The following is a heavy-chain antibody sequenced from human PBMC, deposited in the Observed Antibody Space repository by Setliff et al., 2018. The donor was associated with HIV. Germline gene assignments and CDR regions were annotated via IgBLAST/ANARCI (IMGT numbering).Heavy chain of an antibody. CDR1: GGSISSFY. CDR3: ARSYCGGDCYPDY. J-gene: IGHJ4*02. V-gene: IGHV4-59*01. CDR2: IYYRGST. Sequence: SETLSLTCTVSGGSISSFYWSWIRQSPGKGLEWIGYIYYRGSTNYNPSLKSRVTISVDTSKNQFSLKLSSVTAADTAVYYCARSYCGGDCYPDYWGQGTLVTVSS. D-gene: IGHD2-21*02.